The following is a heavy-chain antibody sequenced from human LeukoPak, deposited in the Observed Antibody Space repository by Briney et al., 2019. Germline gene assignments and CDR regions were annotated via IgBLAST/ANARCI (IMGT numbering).Heavy chain of an antibody. CDR2: LFTGGGRT. CDR3: AKECDYSPGQKFDL. D-gene: IGHD3-10*01. CDR1: GFTFNNYL. J-gene: IGHJ4*02. Sequence: GGSLRLSCAASGFTFNNYLMSWVRQAPGKGLEWVSVLFTGGGRTLYADSVKGRFTISGDTSRTTLYLQMNGLRAEDTAVYYWAKECDYSPGQKFDLWGQGTLVTVSS. V-gene: IGHV3-23*01.